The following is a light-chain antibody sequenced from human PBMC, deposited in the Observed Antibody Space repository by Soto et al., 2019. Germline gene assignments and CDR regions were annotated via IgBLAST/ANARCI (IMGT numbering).Light chain of an antibody. Sequence: QSVLTQPASVSGSPGQSITISCSGTSSDAGDYKSVSWYQQHPGKAPKLMIFDVSYRPSGISNRFSGSKSGDTASLTISGLQGEDEAEYYCSSYTTSSTWVFGGGSKLTVL. CDR2: DVS. CDR3: SSYTTSSTWV. J-gene: IGLJ3*02. CDR1: SSDAGDYKS. V-gene: IGLV2-14*03.